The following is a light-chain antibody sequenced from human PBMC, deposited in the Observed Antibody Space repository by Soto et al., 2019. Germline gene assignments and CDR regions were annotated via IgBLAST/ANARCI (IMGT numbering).Light chain of an antibody. CDR1: QSFRGL. CDR2: DAY. Sequence: EVVLTQSPVTLSLCPGERATLSGRASQSFRGLLAWYQQKPGQAPRLLIYDAYNRATGIPPRFSGSGSGTDFTLTISSLEPEDSAVYYCQQRHMWPITFGQGTRLENK. J-gene: IGKJ5*01. V-gene: IGKV3-11*01. CDR3: QQRHMWPIT.